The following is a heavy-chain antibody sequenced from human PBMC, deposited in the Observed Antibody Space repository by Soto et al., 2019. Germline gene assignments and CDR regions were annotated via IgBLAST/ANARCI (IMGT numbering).Heavy chain of an antibody. J-gene: IGHJ5*01. Sequence: GGSLRLSCAASGVSFKSYGMMWVCKAQAKGLELVSAISQSAGGNTYYADSVKGLFTISIDDSKNTLYLQMDSLRPEGTAQYYCAGWNYDFWGHGIQVTVSS. D-gene: IGHD1-7*01. CDR1: GVSFKSYG. CDR2: ISQSAGGNT. V-gene: IGHV3-23*01. CDR3: AGWNYDF.